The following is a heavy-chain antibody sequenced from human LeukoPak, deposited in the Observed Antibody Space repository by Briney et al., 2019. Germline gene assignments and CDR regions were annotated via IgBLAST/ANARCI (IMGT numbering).Heavy chain of an antibody. D-gene: IGHD3-10*01. J-gene: IGHJ4*02. Sequence: ASVKVSCKASGYTFTSYAMNWVRQAPGQGLEWMGWISAYNGNTNYAQKLQGRVTMTTDTSTSTAYMELRSLRSDDTAVYYCARSAGIPYYYGSGIPYDYWGQGTLVTVSS. CDR3: ARSAGIPYYYGSGIPYDY. V-gene: IGHV1-18*01. CDR1: GYTFTSYA. CDR2: ISAYNGNT.